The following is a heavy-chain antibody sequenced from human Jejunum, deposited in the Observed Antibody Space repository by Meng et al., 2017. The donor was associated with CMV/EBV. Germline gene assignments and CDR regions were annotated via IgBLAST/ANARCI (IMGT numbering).Heavy chain of an antibody. J-gene: IGHJ4*01. CDR1: CASVSSTAFS. CDR2: VYNSGAT. CDR3: VAIVGLTFDF. Sequence: IFSCASVSSTAFSWSWIRQPPGKGLEWIGFVYNSGATNYNPSLKSRVTLSIDTSKNQFSLRLSSVTAADTAIYYCVAIVGLTFDFWGRGTLVTVSS. D-gene: IGHD1-26*01. V-gene: IGHV4-61*08.